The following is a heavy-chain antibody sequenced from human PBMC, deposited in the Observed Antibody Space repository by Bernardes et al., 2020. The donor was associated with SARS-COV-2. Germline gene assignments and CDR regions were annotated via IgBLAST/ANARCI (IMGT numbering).Heavy chain of an antibody. J-gene: IGHJ4*02. V-gene: IGHV3-48*04. Sequence: GGSLRLSCAASGFTFNSYNINWVRQAPGKGLEWVSYISGSSSTIYYADSVRGRFTISRDNAKNSLYLQMNSLRAEDTAVYYCARQTAMVSFDYWGQGTLVTVSS. CDR2: ISGSSSTI. D-gene: IGHD5-18*01. CDR1: GFTFNSYN. CDR3: ARQTAMVSFDY.